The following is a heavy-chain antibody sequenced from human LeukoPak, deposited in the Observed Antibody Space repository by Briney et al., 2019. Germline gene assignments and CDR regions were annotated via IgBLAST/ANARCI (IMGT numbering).Heavy chain of an antibody. V-gene: IGHV1-18*01. D-gene: IGHD3-22*01. CDR1: GGTFSSYA. CDR2: ISGYNGNT. CDR3: ASLKNYYDSSGYLVTDAFDI. Sequence: ASVKVSCKASGGTFSSYAISWVRQAPGQGLEWMGWISGYNGNTNYAQKLQGRVTMTTDTPTSTAYMELRSLKSDDTAVYYCASLKNYYDSSGYLVTDAFDIWGQGTMVTVSS. J-gene: IGHJ3*02.